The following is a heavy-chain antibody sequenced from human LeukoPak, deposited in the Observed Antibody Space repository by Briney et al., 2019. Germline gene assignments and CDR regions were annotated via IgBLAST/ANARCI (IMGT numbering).Heavy chain of an antibody. CDR3: ARGLLDGYTHPAAFDI. J-gene: IGHJ3*02. CDR2: IYYSRST. Sequence: PSETLSLTCTVSGGSISSYYLSWIRQPPGKGLEWIGYIYYSRSTNYNPSLKSRVTISADTSKNQFSLKLSSVTAADTAVYYCARGLLDGYTHPAAFDIWGQGTMVTVSS. V-gene: IGHV4-59*01. D-gene: IGHD5-24*01. CDR1: GGSISSYY.